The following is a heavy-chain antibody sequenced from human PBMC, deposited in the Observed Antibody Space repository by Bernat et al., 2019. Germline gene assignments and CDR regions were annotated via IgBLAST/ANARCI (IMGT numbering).Heavy chain of an antibody. Sequence: QVQLQQWGAGLLKPSETLSLTCAVYGGSFSGYYWSWIRQPPGKGLEWIGEINHSGSTNYNPSLKSRVTISVDTSKNQFSLKLSSVTAADTAVYYCARREGYSYAIFDYWGQGTLVTVSS. D-gene: IGHD5-18*01. CDR3: ARREGYSYAIFDY. CDR1: GGSFSGYY. V-gene: IGHV4-34*01. J-gene: IGHJ4*02. CDR2: INHSGST.